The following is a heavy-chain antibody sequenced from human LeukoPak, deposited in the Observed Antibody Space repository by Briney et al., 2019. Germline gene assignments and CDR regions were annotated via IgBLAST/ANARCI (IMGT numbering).Heavy chain of an antibody. CDR1: GFTFSSYG. D-gene: IGHD3-10*01. CDR3: AKDQEGVGEAPNFDY. V-gene: IGHV3-33*06. CDR2: IWYDGSNK. J-gene: IGHJ4*02. Sequence: GGSLRLSCAASGFTFSSYGMHWVRQAPGKGLEWVAVIWYDGSNKYYADSVKGRFTISRDNSKNTLYLQMNSLRAEDTAVYYCAKDQEGVGEAPNFDYWGQGTLVTVSS.